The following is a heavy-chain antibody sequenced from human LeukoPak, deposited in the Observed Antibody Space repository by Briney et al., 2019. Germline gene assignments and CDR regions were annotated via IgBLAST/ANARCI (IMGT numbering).Heavy chain of an antibody. CDR3: AKSITIFAVVTGFDY. V-gene: IGHV3-23*01. Sequence: GGSLTLSCAASGFTFRSYAMTWVRQAPGKGLDWVSTISDSGGSTYYADSVKGRFTISRDNSKNTLYLQMTSLRAEDTAVYYCAKSITIFAVVTGFDYWGQGTLVTVSS. CDR2: ISDSGGST. CDR1: GFTFRSYA. J-gene: IGHJ4*02. D-gene: IGHD3-3*01.